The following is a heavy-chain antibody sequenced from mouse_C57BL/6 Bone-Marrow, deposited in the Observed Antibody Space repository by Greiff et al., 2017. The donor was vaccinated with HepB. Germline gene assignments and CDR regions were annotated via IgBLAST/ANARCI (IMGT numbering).Heavy chain of an antibody. J-gene: IGHJ2*01. D-gene: IGHD2-2*01. Sequence: DVHLVESGPGLVKPSQSLSLTCSVTGYSITSGYYWNWIRQFPGNKLEWMGYISYDGSNNYNPSLKNRISITRDTSKNQFFLKLNSVTTEDTATYYCARAGTVTTNYWGQGTTLTVSS. V-gene: IGHV3-6*01. CDR3: ARAGTVTTNY. CDR2: ISYDGSN. CDR1: GYSITSGYY.